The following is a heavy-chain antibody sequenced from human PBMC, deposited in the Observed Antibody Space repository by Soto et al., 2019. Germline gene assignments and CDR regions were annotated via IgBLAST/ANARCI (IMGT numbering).Heavy chain of an antibody. V-gene: IGHV4-31*03. J-gene: IGHJ4*02. CDR3: ARIGVDGRNCSGGSCSASFDY. D-gene: IGHD2-15*01. CDR1: GGSISSGGYY. Sequence: TLSLTCTVSGGSISSGGYYWSWIRQHPGKGLEWIGYIYYSGSTYYNPSLKSRVTISVDTSKNQFSLKLSSVTAAATAVYYCARIGVDGRNCSGGSCSASFDYWGQGTLVTVSS. CDR2: IYYSGST.